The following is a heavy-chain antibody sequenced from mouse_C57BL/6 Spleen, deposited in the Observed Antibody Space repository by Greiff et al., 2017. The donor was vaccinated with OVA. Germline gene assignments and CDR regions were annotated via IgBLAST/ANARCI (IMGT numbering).Heavy chain of an antibody. J-gene: IGHJ2*01. V-gene: IGHV1-82*01. D-gene: IGHD1-1*01. CDR3: ARSDYGSSYFDY. CDR2: IYPGDGDT. CDR1: GYAFSSSW. Sequence: VQLQQSGPELVKPGASVKISCKASGYAFSSSWMNWVKQRPGKGLEWIGRIYPGDGDTNYNGKFKGKATLTADKSSSTAYMQLSSLTSEDSAVYFCARSDYGSSYFDYWGQGTTLTVSS.